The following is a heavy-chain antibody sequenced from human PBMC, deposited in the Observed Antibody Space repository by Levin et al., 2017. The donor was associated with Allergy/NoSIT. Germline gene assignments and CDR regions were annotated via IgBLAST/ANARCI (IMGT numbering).Heavy chain of an antibody. Sequence: KSGESLKISCKASVFPLTAHWVRQAPGQRPEWMGWINAGDGNTRYLEKLQGRVTFTGDSSASTVYMELTSLTSEDTAVYYYARDRRSGNTDGFDIWGQGTMVTVSS. CDR1: VFPLTA. D-gene: IGHD1-26*01. V-gene: IGHV1-3*01. J-gene: IGHJ3*02. CDR2: INAGDGNT. CDR3: ARDRRSGNTDGFDI.